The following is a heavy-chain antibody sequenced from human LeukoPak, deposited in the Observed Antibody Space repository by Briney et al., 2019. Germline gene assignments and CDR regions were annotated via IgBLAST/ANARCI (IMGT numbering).Heavy chain of an antibody. CDR3: AREVRIAVVAPYFDY. V-gene: IGHV4-30-4*08. CDR2: IYYSGST. J-gene: IGHJ4*02. D-gene: IGHD6-19*01. Sequence: SQTLSLTCTVSGGSISSGDYYWSWIRQPPGKGLEWIGYIYYSGSTYYNPSLKIRGTISVDTSKNQFSLKLSSVTAADTAVYYCAREVRIAVVAPYFDYWGQGTLVTVSS. CDR1: GGSISSGDYY.